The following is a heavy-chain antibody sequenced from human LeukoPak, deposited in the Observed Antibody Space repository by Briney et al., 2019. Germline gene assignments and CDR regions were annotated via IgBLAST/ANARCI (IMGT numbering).Heavy chain of an antibody. J-gene: IGHJ5*02. CDR3: AEAQGDYYYDSSGYYDWFDP. D-gene: IGHD3-22*01. CDR2: ISYDGSNK. V-gene: IGHV3-30*18. Sequence: PGGSLRLSCAASGFTFSSYGMNWVRQAPGKGLEWVAVISYDGSNKYYADSVKGRFTISRDNSKNTLYLQMNRLRAEDTAVYYCAEAQGDYYYDSSGYYDWFDPWGQGTLVTVSS. CDR1: GFTFSSYG.